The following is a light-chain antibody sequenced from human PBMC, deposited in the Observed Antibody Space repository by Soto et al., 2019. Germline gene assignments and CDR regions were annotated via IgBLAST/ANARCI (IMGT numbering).Light chain of an antibody. Sequence: VLTQSPLSLPVTLGQPASISCRSSESPVITDGDTLLNWFQQRPGQSPRRLIYRVSNRDFGVPDKFSGSGSGTEFTLKISSVEAEDVAIYYCMQGARWPYTFGQGTQLEI. CDR2: RVS. CDR3: MQGARWPYT. J-gene: IGKJ2*01. V-gene: IGKV2-30*01. CDR1: ESPVITDGDTL.